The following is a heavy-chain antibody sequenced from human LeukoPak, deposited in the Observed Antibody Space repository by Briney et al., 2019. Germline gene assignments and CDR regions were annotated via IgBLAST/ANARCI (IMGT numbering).Heavy chain of an antibody. CDR3: AKDVDTVMDWANDAFDV. Sequence: GGSLRLSCAASGFTFSSYAMHWVRQAPGKGLEWVAAISYDGSNKYYADSLKGRFTMSRDNSKNSVYLQMDSPRVEDTAMYYCAKDVDTVMDWANDAFDVWGQGTMVIVSS. CDR1: GFTFSSYA. J-gene: IGHJ3*01. V-gene: IGHV3-30-3*01. D-gene: IGHD5-18*01. CDR2: ISYDGSNK.